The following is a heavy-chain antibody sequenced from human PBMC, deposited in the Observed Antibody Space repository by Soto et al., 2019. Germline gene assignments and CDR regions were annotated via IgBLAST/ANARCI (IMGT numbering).Heavy chain of an antibody. Sequence: ASVKVSCKASGYTFTSYGISWVRQAPGQGLEWMGWISAYNGNTNYAQKHKGRDTMTTDTSTSTAYMELRSLRSDDTAVYYCARMTMAGETYDYWGQGTLVTVSS. J-gene: IGHJ4*02. CDR1: GYTFTSYG. CDR2: ISAYNGNT. V-gene: IGHV1-18*01. D-gene: IGHD6-19*01. CDR3: ARMTMAGETYDY.